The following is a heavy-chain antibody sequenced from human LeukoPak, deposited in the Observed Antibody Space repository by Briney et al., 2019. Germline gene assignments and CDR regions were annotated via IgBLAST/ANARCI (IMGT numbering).Heavy chain of an antibody. V-gene: IGHV3-7*01. J-gene: IGHJ4*02. CDR3: VIKLPDSLRFSSSWSGDY. Sequence: GGSLRLSCAASGFTFSSYWMSWVRQAPGKGLAWVANIKEDGSEEYYVDSVKGRFTISRDNAKSSLFLQMNSLRAEDTAVYYCVIKLPDSLRFSSSWSGDYWGQGTLVTVSS. CDR2: IKEDGSEE. D-gene: IGHD6-13*01. CDR1: GFTFSSYW.